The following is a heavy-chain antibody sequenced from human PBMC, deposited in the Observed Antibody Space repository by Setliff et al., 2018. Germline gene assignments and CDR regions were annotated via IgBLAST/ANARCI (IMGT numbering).Heavy chain of an antibody. J-gene: IGHJ6*03. CDR1: GASISSYF. V-gene: IGHV4-4*08. CDR2: IHTSEST. CDR3: ARALASGSYYGQSSYYMDV. Sequence: KTSETLSLTCSVSGASISSYFWTWIRQPPGKGLEWIGNIHTSESTKYNPSLKSRVTISLDTSKRQFSLKLTSVTAADTAVYYCARALASGSYYGQSSYYMDVWGEGTTVTVSS. D-gene: IGHD3-10*01.